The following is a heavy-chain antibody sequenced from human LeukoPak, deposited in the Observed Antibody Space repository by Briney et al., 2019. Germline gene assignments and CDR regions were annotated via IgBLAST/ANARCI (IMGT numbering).Heavy chain of an antibody. D-gene: IGHD3-22*01. CDR3: ARDGLHYDSSGYYY. CDR2: ISYDGSNR. Sequence: GGSLRLSCAVSGFTFSSYGMHWVRQAPGKGLEWVAVISYDGSNRYYADSVKGRFTISRDTSKNTLYLQMNSLRAEDTAVYYCARDGLHYDSSGYYYWGQGTLVTVSS. CDR1: GFTFSSYG. V-gene: IGHV3-30*03. J-gene: IGHJ4*02.